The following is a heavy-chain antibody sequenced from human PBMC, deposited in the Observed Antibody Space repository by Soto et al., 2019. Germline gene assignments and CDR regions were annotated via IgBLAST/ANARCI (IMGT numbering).Heavy chain of an antibody. Sequence: EVQLVESGGGLVQPGGSLRLSCAASGFTVSSNYMSWVRQAPAKGLEWVSLIYRGGGTYYADSVKGRLTISRDNSKNTVYLQMNSLRAEDTAVYYCARGGSIEGRWYFLHWGQGTLVTVSS. CDR2: IYRGGGT. CDR1: GFTVSSNY. CDR3: ARGGSIEGRWYFLH. J-gene: IGHJ1*01. D-gene: IGHD6-6*01. V-gene: IGHV3-66*01.